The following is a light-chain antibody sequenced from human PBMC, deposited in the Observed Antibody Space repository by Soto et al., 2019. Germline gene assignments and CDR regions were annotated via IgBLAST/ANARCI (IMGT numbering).Light chain of an antibody. CDR3: QKYNTAPPS. J-gene: IGKJ3*01. CDR1: RGINNY. V-gene: IGKV1-27*01. CDR2: SAS. Sequence: DIQMTQSPSSLSASVGDRVTITCRASRGINNYLAWYQQKPGQAPKLLIYSASTLQSGVSYRFSGDGSVTDFTLTISSLQPEDVATYCYQKYNTAPPSFGPGTKVDLK.